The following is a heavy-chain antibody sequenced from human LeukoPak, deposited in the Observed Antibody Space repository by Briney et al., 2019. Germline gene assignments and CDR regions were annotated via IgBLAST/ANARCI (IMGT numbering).Heavy chain of an antibody. D-gene: IGHD3-10*01. CDR1: GFTFRSYW. J-gene: IGHJ4*02. CDR2: IKEDGSGK. CDR3: ARDRYYDSGSYGLDY. V-gene: IGHV3-7*01. Sequence: PGGSLRLSCAASGFTFRSYWMSWVRQAPGKGLEWVAKIKEDGSGKYSVDSVRGRFTISRDNAKNSLYLQMNSLRAEDTAVYYCARDRYYDSGSYGLDYWGQGTLVTVSS.